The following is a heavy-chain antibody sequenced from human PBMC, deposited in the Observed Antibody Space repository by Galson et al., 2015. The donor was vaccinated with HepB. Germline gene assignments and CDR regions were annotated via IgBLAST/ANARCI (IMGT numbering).Heavy chain of an antibody. CDR2: IKTKTDGGTT. D-gene: IGHD2-2*01. CDR1: GFSFSNAY. Sequence: SLRLSCAASGFSFSNAYMTWVRQAPGKGLEWVGRIKTKTDGGTTDYAAPVKGRFTISRDDSKNTLYLQMNSLKTEDTAVYYCSTFGLVAASEDVWGQGITVTVSS. V-gene: IGHV3-15*01. CDR3: STFGLVAASEDV. J-gene: IGHJ6*02.